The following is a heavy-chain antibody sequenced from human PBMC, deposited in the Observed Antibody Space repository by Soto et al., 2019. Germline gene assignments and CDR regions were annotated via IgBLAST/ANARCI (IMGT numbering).Heavy chain of an antibody. Sequence: QVQLVESGGGVVQPGRSLRLSCAASGFTFSSYGMHWVRQAPGKGLEWVAVIWYDGSNKYYADSVKGRFTISRDNSKNXVXLXXNSRRAEDTAVYYCASEGIAAAGTYSLYYYYGMDVWGQGATVTVSS. CDR3: ASEGIAAAGTYSLYYYYGMDV. CDR2: IWYDGSNK. CDR1: GFTFSSYG. J-gene: IGHJ6*02. D-gene: IGHD6-13*01. V-gene: IGHV3-33*01.